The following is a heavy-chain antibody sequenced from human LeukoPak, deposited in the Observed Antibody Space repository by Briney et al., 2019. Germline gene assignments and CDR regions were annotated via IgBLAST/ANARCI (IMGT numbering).Heavy chain of an antibody. J-gene: IGHJ4*02. D-gene: IGHD2-21*01. Sequence: GASVKVSCKTSGYIFTSHGINWVRQAPGQGLEWMGWISGHNGKTDYGQKLQDRFTMTTDTSTSTVYMELRSLGSDDTAVYFCARSAFNKCYSDYWGQGTLVTVSA. CDR2: ISGHNGKT. CDR1: GYIFTSHG. V-gene: IGHV1-18*01. CDR3: ARSAFNKCYSDY.